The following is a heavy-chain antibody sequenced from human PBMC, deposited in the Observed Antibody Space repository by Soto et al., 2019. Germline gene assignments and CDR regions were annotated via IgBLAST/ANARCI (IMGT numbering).Heavy chain of an antibody. J-gene: IGHJ4*02. CDR1: GGSISSGPYT. CDR3: ASLGVPSYYFDY. V-gene: IGHV4-30-2*06. Sequence: PSETLSLTCTVSGGSISSGPYTWSWIRQSPGKGLEWIGYIYHSGSTYYNPSFKSRVTISVDRSKNQFSLKLNSVTAADTAVYYCASLGVPSYYFDYWGQGTLVTV. CDR2: IYHSGST. D-gene: IGHD3-10*01.